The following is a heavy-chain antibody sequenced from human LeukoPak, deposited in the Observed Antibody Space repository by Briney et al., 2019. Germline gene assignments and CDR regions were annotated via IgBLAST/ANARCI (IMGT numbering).Heavy chain of an antibody. CDR2: IYYSGST. D-gene: IGHD1-26*01. CDR1: GGSISSYY. J-gene: IGHJ6*03. V-gene: IGHV4-59*01. Sequence: SETLSLTCTVSGGSISSYYWSWIRQPPGKGLEWIGYIYYSGSTNYNPSLKSRVTISVDTSKNQFSLKLSSVTAADTAVYYCARTTVGALYYYYYMDVWGKGTTVTVSS. CDR3: ARTTVGALYYYYYMDV.